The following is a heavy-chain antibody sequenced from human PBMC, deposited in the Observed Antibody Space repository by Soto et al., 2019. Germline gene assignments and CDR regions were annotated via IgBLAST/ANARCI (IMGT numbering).Heavy chain of an antibody. CDR1: GVSISSDY. CDR2: TSHTGTT. V-gene: IGHV4-59*01. D-gene: IGHD5-12*01. J-gene: IGHJ3*02. CDR3: ARGRPWMYACDI. Sequence: QVQLQESGPGLVKPSETLSLTCTVSGVSISSDYWTWIRQSPGKGLEWIAYTSHTGTTDYNPSLTSRVTVSLVRSRNQCSPTLCSVTAADTAVYYCARGRPWMYACDIWGQGTKVAVSP.